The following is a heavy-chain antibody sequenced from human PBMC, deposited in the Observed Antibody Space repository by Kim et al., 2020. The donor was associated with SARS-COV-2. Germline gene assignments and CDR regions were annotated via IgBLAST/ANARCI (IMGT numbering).Heavy chain of an antibody. CDR3: ATGSRDGYLYSFDY. V-gene: IGHV1-24*01. J-gene: IGHJ4*02. D-gene: IGHD5-12*01. Sequence: AQKFQGRVTMTEDTSADTAYMELSSLRSEDTAVYYCATGSRDGYLYSFDYWGQGTLVTVSS.